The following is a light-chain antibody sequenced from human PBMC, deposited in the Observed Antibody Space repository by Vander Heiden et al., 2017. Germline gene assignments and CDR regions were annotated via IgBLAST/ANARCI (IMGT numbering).Light chain of an antibody. V-gene: IGKV1-33*01. CDR3: QQYDNLPYT. J-gene: IGKJ2*01. Sequence: DIQMTQSPSSLPASVGDRVTITCQASQDISSHLKWYQQKPGKAPNLLIYDASNLETGVPSRFSGSGSGTHFTFTIGSLQPEDFATYFCQQYDNLPYTFGQGTKLDIK. CDR2: DAS. CDR1: QDISSH.